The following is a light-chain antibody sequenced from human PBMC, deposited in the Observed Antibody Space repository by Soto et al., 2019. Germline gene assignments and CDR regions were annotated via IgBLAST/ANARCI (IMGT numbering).Light chain of an antibody. V-gene: IGKV3-11*01. J-gene: IGKJ5*01. CDR2: DAS. Sequence: EIALTQSPATLSLSPGERATLSCRASQSVSSYLAWYQQKPGQAARLLIYDASNRATGIPARFSGSGSGTDFTLTISSLEPEDFAVYYCQQRSNWRKITFGQGTRLEIK. CDR1: QSVSSY. CDR3: QQRSNWRKIT.